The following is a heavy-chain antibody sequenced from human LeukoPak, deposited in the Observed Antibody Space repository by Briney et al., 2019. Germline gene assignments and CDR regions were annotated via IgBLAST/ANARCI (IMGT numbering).Heavy chain of an antibody. D-gene: IGHD2-2*01. J-gene: IGHJ6*03. Sequence: SETLSLTCTVSGGSISSSSYYWGWIRQPPGKGLERIGSIYYSGSTYYNPSLKSRVTISVDTSKNQFSLKLSSVTAADTAVYYCARGDCSSTSCYYYYMDVWGKGTTVTVSS. CDR2: IYYSGST. V-gene: IGHV4-39*07. CDR1: GGSISSSSYY. CDR3: ARGDCSSTSCYYYYMDV.